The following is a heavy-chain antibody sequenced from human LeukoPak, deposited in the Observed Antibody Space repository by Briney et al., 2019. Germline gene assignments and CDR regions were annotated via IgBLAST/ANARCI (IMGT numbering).Heavy chain of an antibody. Sequence: SVKVSCKASGGTFRSYAISWVRQAPGQGLEWMGGIIPILKTTNYAQKFQGRVTITADESMTTAYMELSSLRSEDTAVYYCARGHYYDSSGHPLGYWGQGTLVTVSS. J-gene: IGHJ4*02. CDR1: GGTFRSYA. CDR2: IIPILKTT. D-gene: IGHD3-22*01. V-gene: IGHV1-69*13. CDR3: ARGHYYDSSGHPLGY.